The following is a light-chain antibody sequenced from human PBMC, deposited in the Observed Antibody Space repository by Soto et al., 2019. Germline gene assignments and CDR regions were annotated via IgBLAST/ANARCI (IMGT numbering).Light chain of an antibody. CDR1: SSDIGAGSE. J-gene: IGLJ1*01. Sequence: QSVLTQPPSLAGSPGQSVTISCTGISSDIGAGSEVHWYQQLPGTAPKLLIFGSTNRPSGVPDRFSGSKSATSASLAITGLQAEDEADYYCQSYDNSLSAYVFGTGTKVTVL. CDR3: QSYDNSLSAYV. V-gene: IGLV1-40*01. CDR2: GST.